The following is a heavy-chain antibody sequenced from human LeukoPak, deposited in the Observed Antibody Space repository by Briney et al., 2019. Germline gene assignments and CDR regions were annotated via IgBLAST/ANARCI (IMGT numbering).Heavy chain of an antibody. CDR1: GYTFTSNY. CDR2: IYPRDGST. Sequence: RASVKVSCKASGYTFTSNYIHWVRQAPGQGLEWMGMIYPRDGSTSYAQKFQGRVTVTRDTSTSTVHMELSGLRSEDAAVYYCARDQEGFDYWGQGTLVTVS. J-gene: IGHJ4*02. CDR3: ARDQEGFDY. V-gene: IGHV1-46*01.